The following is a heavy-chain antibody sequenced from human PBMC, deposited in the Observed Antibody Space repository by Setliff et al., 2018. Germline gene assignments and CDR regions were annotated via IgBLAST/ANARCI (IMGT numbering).Heavy chain of an antibody. Sequence: GASVKVSCKASGYTFTSSGITWVRQAPGQGLEWMGWISTYTGNTNYAQKLQGRITMTTDTSTSTAYMELRSLTSDDTAVYYCSKLVRYCTTTACQGASGAEFWGQGTLVTVSS. CDR3: SKLVRYCTTTACQGASGAEF. J-gene: IGHJ4*02. CDR2: ISTYTGNT. CDR1: GYTFTSSG. V-gene: IGHV1-18*01. D-gene: IGHD2-8*01.